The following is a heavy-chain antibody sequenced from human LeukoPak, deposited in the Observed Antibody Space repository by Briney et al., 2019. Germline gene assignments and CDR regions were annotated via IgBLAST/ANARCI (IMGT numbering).Heavy chain of an antibody. J-gene: IGHJ1*01. CDR2: IKGDGSEK. CDR3: ARDRATAVTPGYFQH. CDR1: GFTFSNYW. V-gene: IGHV3-7*01. D-gene: IGHD4-23*01. Sequence: PGGSLRLSCAASGFTFSNYWMSWVRQAPGKGLEWVANIKGDGSEKYYVDSVKGRFTISRDNAKNSLYLEMNSLRAEDTAVYYCARDRATAVTPGYFQHWGQGTLVTVSS.